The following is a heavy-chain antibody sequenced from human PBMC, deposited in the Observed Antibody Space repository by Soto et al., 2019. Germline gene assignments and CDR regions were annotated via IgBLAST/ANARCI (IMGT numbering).Heavy chain of an antibody. D-gene: IGHD2-2*01. Sequence: EVQLVESGGGLVQPGGSLRLSCAASGFTFSSYWMHWVRQAPGKGLVWVSRINSDGSSTSYADSVKGRFTISRDNAKNTLYLQMNSLRAEDMAVYYCARDPEPDIVVVPAADLFAYWGQGTLVTVSS. CDR2: INSDGSST. CDR3: ARDPEPDIVVVPAADLFAY. V-gene: IGHV3-74*01. J-gene: IGHJ4*02. CDR1: GFTFSSYW.